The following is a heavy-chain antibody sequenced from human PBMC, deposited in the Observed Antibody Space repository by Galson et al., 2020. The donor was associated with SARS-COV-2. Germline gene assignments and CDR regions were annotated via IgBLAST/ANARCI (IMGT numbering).Heavy chain of an antibody. CDR3: ARGGIMGGTIRGVFDI. V-gene: IGHV3-33*01. D-gene: IGHD1-26*01. Sequence: GESLKISCEASGSTFSSYGMHWVRPAPGKGLEGVAGIWHDASNNYYVDSVNGRFTIARDNSKNTLFLQMNSLRAEDTAVYYCARGGIMGGTIRGVFDIWGQGTVVTVSS. CDR2: IWHDASNN. CDR1: GSTFSSYG. J-gene: IGHJ3*02.